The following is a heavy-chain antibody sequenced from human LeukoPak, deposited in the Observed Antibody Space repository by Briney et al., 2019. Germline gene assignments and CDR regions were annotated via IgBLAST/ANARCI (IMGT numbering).Heavy chain of an antibody. D-gene: IGHD2-15*01. CDR1: GFTFSSYA. CDR3: AKQGYCSGGSCYSNSYYFDY. V-gene: IGHV3-23*01. CDR2: ISGSGGST. Sequence: GGSLRLSCAASGFTFSSYAMSWVRQAPGKGLEWVSAISGSGGSTYYADSAKGRFTISRDNSKNTLYLQMNSLRAEDTAVYYCAKQGYCSGGSCYSNSYYFDYWGQGTLVTVSS. J-gene: IGHJ4*02.